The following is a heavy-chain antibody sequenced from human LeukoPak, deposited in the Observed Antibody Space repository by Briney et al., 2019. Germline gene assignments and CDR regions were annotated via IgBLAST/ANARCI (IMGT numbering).Heavy chain of an antibody. V-gene: IGHV4-34*01. J-gene: IGHJ5*02. CDR1: GGSLSGYY. CDR2: INHSGST. Sequence: PSETLSLTCAVYGGSLSGYYWSWIRQPPGKGLEWIGEINHSGSTNYNPSLKSRVTISVDTSKNQFSLKLSSVTAADTAVYYCARAIAARPFNWFDPWGQGTLVTVSS. CDR3: ARAIAARPFNWFDP. D-gene: IGHD6-6*01.